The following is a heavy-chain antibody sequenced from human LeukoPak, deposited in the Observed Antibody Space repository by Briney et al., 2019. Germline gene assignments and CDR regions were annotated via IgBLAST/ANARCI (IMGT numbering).Heavy chain of an antibody. CDR3: ARGHYDILTGYSFDY. Sequence: ASVKVSCKASGGTFSSYAISWVRQAPGQGLEWMGWMNPNTGNAGYVQKFQGRVTMTRDTSISTAYMELSSLKSEDTAVYYCARGHYDILTGYSFDYWGQGTLVTVS. J-gene: IGHJ4*02. CDR1: GGTFSSYA. V-gene: IGHV1-8*02. CDR2: MNPNTGNA. D-gene: IGHD3-9*01.